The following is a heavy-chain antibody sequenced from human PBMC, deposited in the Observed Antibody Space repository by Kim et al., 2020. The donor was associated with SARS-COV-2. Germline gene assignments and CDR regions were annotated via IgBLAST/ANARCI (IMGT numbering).Heavy chain of an antibody. CDR2: TYYRSKWYN. V-gene: IGHV6-1*01. D-gene: IGHD2-21*01. CDR1: GDSVSGNSVA. J-gene: IGHJ4*02. Sequence: SQTLSLTCAISGDSVSGNSVAWNWIRQSPSRGLEWLGRTYYRSKWYNEYAASVKGRITITPDTSRNQFSLLLNSMTPADTAVYYCARDEEYSIDYWGQRTLVTVSS. CDR3: ARDEEYSIDY.